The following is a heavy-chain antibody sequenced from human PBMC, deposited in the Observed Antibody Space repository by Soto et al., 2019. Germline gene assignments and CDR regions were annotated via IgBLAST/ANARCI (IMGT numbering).Heavy chain of an antibody. CDR2: IYYSGST. D-gene: IGHD3-22*01. V-gene: IGHV4-39*01. J-gene: IGHJ6*02. CDR3: ARRLYYDSSGFEGGGMDV. CDR1: GGSISSSSYY. Sequence: QLQLQESGPGLVKPSETLSLTCTVSGGSISSSSYYWGWIRQPPGKGLEWIGSIYYSGSTYYNPSLKSLVTISVDTFKNQFSLKLSSVTAADTAVYYCARRLYYDSSGFEGGGMDVWGQGTTVTVSS.